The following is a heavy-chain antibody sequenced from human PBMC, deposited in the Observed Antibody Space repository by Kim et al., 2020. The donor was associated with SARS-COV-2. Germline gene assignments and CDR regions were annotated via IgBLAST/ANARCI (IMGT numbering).Heavy chain of an antibody. D-gene: IGHD6-19*01. V-gene: IGHV3-48*02. J-gene: IGHJ5*02. Sequence: DLVKGRFTRSRDNAKNSLYLQMNSLRDEDTAVYYCAGASGYSGGYDWFDPWGQGTLVTVSS. CDR3: AGASGYSGGYDWFDP.